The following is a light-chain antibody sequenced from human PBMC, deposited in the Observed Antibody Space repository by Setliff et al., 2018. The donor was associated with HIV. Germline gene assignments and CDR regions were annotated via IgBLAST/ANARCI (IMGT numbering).Light chain of an antibody. Sequence: QSALTQPASASGSPGQSITISCIGTSSDVGGYDFVSWYQQRPGKAPKLIIFDVSERPSGVSHRFSASKSGNTASLTISGLQTEDEANYFCASYRSPATYVFGIGTKVTVL. V-gene: IGLV2-14*03. CDR2: DVS. J-gene: IGLJ1*01. CDR1: SSDVGGYDF. CDR3: ASYRSPATYV.